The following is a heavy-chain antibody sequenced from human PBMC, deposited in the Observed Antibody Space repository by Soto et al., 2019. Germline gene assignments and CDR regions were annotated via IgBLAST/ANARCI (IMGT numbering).Heavy chain of an antibody. J-gene: IGHJ3*02. V-gene: IGHV4-4*02. Sequence: QVQLQESGPGLVKPSGTLSLTCAVSSGSISSSNWWSWVRQPPGKGLEWIGEIYHSGRTNYNPSLKSRVTISVDKSKNQFSLKLSSVTAADTAVYYCARARSTTVTTFYYDAFDIWGQGTMVTVSS. CDR1: SGSISSSNW. CDR3: ARARSTTVTTFYYDAFDI. CDR2: IYHSGRT. D-gene: IGHD4-17*01.